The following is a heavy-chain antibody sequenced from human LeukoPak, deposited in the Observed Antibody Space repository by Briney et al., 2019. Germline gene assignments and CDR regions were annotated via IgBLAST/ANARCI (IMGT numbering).Heavy chain of an antibody. D-gene: IGHD3-10*02. V-gene: IGHV6-1*01. CDR3: ARGAMLAFDY. CDR2: TYFRSKWNN. CDR1: GDTLFSNSVA. Sequence: SQTLSLTSAISGDTLFSNSVATDCIRQPPSSGLEWLGRTYFRSKWNNDYALSVNSRITINLDTAKNHLSLQLNSVTPEDTAVYYCARGAMLAFDYWGQGTLVTVSS. J-gene: IGHJ4*02.